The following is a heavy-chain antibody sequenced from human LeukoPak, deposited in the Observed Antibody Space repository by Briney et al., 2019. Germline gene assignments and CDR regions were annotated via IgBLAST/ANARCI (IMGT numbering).Heavy chain of an antibody. J-gene: IGHJ4*02. CDR3: AKGNARITGTPDY. V-gene: IGHV3-23*01. D-gene: IGHD1-20*01. Sequence: PGGSLRLSCAASGFTFSSYAMSWVRQAPGKGLEWVSAISGSGGSTYYADSVKGRFTISRDNSKNPLYLQMNSLRAEDTAVYYCAKGNARITGTPDYWGQGTLVTVSS. CDR1: GFTFSSYA. CDR2: ISGSGGST.